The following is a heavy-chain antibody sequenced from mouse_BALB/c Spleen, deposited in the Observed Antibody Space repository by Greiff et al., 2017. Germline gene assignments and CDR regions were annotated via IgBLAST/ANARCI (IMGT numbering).Heavy chain of an antibody. CDR3: ARGEGYYEDLAY. J-gene: IGHJ3*01. V-gene: IGHV14-3*02. Sequence: EVQLQQSGAELVKPGASVKLSCTASGFNIKDTYMHWVKQRPEQGLEWIGRIDPANGNTKYDPKFQGKATITADTSSNTAYLQLSSLTSEDTAVYYWARGEGYYEDLAYWGQGTLVTVSA. CDR2: IDPANGNT. D-gene: IGHD2-3*01. CDR1: GFNIKDTY.